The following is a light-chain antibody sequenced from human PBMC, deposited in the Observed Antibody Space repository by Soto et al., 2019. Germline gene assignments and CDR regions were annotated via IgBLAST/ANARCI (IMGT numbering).Light chain of an antibody. CDR3: QQYHDWPLT. J-gene: IGKJ4*01. Sequence: EIVMTQTPATLSVSPGEGATLSCRASQSISTNLAWYQQKPGQAPRLLIDGASSRATGIPARFSGSGSGTEFTLTISSLQSEDFAVYFCQQYHDWPLTFGGGTKIESK. CDR1: QSISTN. CDR2: GAS. V-gene: IGKV3D-15*01.